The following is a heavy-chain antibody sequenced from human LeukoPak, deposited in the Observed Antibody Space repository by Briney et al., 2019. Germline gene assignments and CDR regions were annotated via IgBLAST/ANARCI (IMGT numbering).Heavy chain of an antibody. CDR1: GGSISSYY. Sequence: SETLSLTCTVSGGSISSYYWSWIRQPPGKGLEWIGYIYYSGSTNYNPSLKSRVTISVDTSKNQFSLKLSSVTAADTAVYYCATQPRYSSSSRGGDYWGQGTLVTVSS. V-gene: IGHV4-59*12. CDR3: ATQPRYSSSSRGGDY. CDR2: IYYSGST. D-gene: IGHD6-6*01. J-gene: IGHJ4*02.